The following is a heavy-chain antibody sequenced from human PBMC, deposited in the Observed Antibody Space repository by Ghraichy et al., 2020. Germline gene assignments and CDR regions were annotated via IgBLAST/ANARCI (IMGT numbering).Heavy chain of an antibody. D-gene: IGHD2/OR15-2a*01. Sequence: ASVKVSCKASGYTFSTYHITWVRQAPGQGLEWMGYISPHYGTTDYAQTFQGRVSMTTDRSTSTAYMELRSLRSDDTAVYYCARTFVIVPPSGRHSYHYYMDVWGKGTSVAVSS. V-gene: IGHV1-18*01. CDR3: ARTFVIVPPSGRHSYHYYMDV. CDR1: GYTFSTYH. CDR2: ISPHYGTT. J-gene: IGHJ6*03.